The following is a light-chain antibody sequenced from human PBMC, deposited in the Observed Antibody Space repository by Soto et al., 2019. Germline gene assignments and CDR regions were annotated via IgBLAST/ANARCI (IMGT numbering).Light chain of an antibody. J-gene: IGKJ4*01. V-gene: IGKV3-11*01. Sequence: EIVLTQSPATLSLSPGERATLSCRASQSVGNFLAWYLQKFGQAPRLHIYDASKRATGIPARFNGSGSGTDFTLTISSLEPEDFAVYYCQQRNNWPPELTFGGGTRLEIK. CDR1: QSVGNF. CDR3: QQRNNWPPELT. CDR2: DAS.